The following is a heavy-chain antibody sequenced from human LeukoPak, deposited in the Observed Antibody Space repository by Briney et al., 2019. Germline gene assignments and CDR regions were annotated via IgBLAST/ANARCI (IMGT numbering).Heavy chain of an antibody. CDR2: ICDSGRTI. CDR3: ARDRLGDYDHSGYYDK. V-gene: IGHV3-11*01. J-gene: IGHJ4*02. D-gene: IGHD3-22*01. CDR1: GFTFSDYY. Sequence: GGSLRLSCAVSGFTFSDYYMSWIRQAPGKGLEWVSYICDSGRTIYYADSVKGRFTISRDNAKNSVYLQMNNLGAEDTAVYYCARDRLGDYDHSGYYDKWGQGTLVTVSS.